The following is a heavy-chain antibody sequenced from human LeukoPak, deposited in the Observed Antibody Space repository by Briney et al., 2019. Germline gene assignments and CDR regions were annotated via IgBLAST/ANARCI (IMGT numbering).Heavy chain of an antibody. Sequence: GGSLRLSCAASGFTFSSYWMHWVRQAPGKGLVWVSRINSDGSSTSYADSVKRRFTISRDNAKNTLYLQMNSLRAEDTAVYYCARSPVGARGWFDPWGQGTLVTVCS. D-gene: IGHD1-26*01. V-gene: IGHV3-74*01. CDR2: INSDGSST. CDR1: GFTFSSYW. CDR3: ARSPVGARGWFDP. J-gene: IGHJ5*02.